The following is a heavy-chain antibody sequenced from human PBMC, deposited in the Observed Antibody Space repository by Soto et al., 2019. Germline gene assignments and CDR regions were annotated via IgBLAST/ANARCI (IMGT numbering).Heavy chain of an antibody. J-gene: IGHJ4*02. CDR1: GFTFSSYA. Sequence: EVQLLESGGGLVQPGGSLRLSCAVSGFTFSSYAMSWVRQAPGKGLEWVSGISGSGGSTYYADSVKGRFTISRDNSKNTLYLEMNSLRDDDTAVYYCAKDLDSGRYFPFDHWGQGTLVTVSS. CDR2: ISGSGGST. CDR3: AKDLDSGRYFPFDH. D-gene: IGHD1-26*01. V-gene: IGHV3-23*01.